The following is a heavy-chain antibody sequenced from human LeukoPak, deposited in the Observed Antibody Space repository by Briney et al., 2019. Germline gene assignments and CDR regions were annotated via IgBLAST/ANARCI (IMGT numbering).Heavy chain of an antibody. CDR3: AKHGLPLVVISAPLDY. CDR1: GFTFSTYS. D-gene: IGHD2-15*01. Sequence: PGGSLRLSCAASGFTFSTYSMNWVRQAPGKGLEWVSSISSSSSYIYYADSVKGRFTISRDNAKKSLYLQMNSLRAEDTAVYYCAKHGLPLVVISAPLDYWGQGTLVTVAS. V-gene: IGHV3-21*01. CDR2: ISSSSSYI. J-gene: IGHJ4*02.